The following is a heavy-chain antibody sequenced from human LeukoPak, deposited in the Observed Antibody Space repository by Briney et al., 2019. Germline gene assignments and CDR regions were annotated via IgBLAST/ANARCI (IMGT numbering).Heavy chain of an antibody. CDR1: GGSISSSNW. CDR3: ARDIPYSGYDWNWFDP. V-gene: IGHV4-4*02. D-gene: IGHD5-12*01. J-gene: IGHJ5*02. Sequence: SGTLSLTCAVSGGSISSSNWWSWVRQPPGKGLEWIGEIYHSGSTNYNPSLKSRVTISVDKSKNQFSLKLSSVTAADTAVYYCARDIPYSGYDWNWFDPWGQGTLVTVSS. CDR2: IYHSGST.